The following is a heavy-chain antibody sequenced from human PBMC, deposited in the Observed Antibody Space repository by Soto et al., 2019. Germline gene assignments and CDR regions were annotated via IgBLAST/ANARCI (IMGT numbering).Heavy chain of an antibody. CDR3: ARAVRQFWGGYRDPVYYLDV. J-gene: IGHJ6*03. Sequence: TSLTIPHPYTVADGTISSYYCRRIRQHQKKGLERIRYIYYSGSTNYNPSLKSRVTISVDTSKNQFSLKLSSVTAADTAVYYCARAVRQFWGGYRDPVYYLDVWGKGTTVTVSS. V-gene: IGHV4-59*01. CDR2: IYYSGST. CDR1: DGTISSYY. D-gene: IGHD3-3*02.